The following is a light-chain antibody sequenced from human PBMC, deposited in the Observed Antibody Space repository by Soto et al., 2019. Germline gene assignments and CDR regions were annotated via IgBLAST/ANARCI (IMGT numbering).Light chain of an antibody. CDR1: SSDVGGYKY. CDR3: SSYATISPVV. V-gene: IGLV2-14*01. CDR2: DVS. Sequence: QSVLTQPAPVSGSPGQSITISCTGTSSDVGGYKYVSWYQQHPDKAPKLMIYDVSNRPSGVSNRFSGSKSGNTASLTISGLQADDEADYYCSSYATISPVVFGGGTKVTVL. J-gene: IGLJ2*01.